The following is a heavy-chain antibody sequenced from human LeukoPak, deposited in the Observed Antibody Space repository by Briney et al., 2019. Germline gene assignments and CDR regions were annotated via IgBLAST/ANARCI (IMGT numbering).Heavy chain of an antibody. D-gene: IGHD2-15*01. Sequence: GGSLRLSCAASGFTFSSYRMIWVRQAPGKGLEWVSSISSSSSYIYYADLVKGRFTISRDNAKKSLHLKMNRLRAEDTAVYYCAGVGYVVAATWDYWGQGTLVTVSS. CDR3: AGVGYVVAATWDY. V-gene: IGHV3-21*01. CDR2: ISSSSSYI. CDR1: GFTFSSYR. J-gene: IGHJ4*02.